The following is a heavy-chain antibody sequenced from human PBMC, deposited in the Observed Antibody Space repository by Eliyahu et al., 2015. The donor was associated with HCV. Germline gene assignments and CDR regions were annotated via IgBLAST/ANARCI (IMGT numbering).Heavy chain of an antibody. J-gene: IGHJ4*02. Sequence: EVQLVQSGAEVKKPGESLKISCKGSGYXFTSYWXGWVRQMPGKGLEWMGXIYPGDSDTRYSPSFQGQVTISADKSISTAYLQWSSLKASDTAMYYCARHSGCSGGSCYSGSIDYWGQGTLVTVSS. CDR1: GYXFTSYW. V-gene: IGHV5-51*01. CDR3: ARHSGCSGGSCYSGSIDY. CDR2: IYPGDSDT. D-gene: IGHD2-15*01.